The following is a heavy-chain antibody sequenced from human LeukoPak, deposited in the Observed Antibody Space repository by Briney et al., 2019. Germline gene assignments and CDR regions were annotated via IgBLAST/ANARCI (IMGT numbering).Heavy chain of an antibody. J-gene: IGHJ4*02. V-gene: IGHV4-4*02. CDR1: GGSISSSNW. CDR2: IYHSGST. Sequence: SGTLSLTCAVSGGSISSSNWWSWVRQPPGKGLEWIGEIYHSGSTNYNPSLKSRVTISVDTSKNQFSLKLSSVTAADTAVYYCARYPLNDRWSPFDYWGQGTLVTVSS. CDR3: ARYPLNDRWSPFDY. D-gene: IGHD4-23*01.